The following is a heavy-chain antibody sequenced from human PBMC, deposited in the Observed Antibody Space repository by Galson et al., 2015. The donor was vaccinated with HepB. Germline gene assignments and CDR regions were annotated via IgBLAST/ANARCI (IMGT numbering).Heavy chain of an antibody. D-gene: IGHD5-18*01. CDR3: ARVRHSYGLFDY. Sequence: SLRLSCAASGFTFSSYSMNWVRQAPGKGLEWVSSISSSSSYIYYADSVKGRFTISRDNAKNSLYLQMNSLRAEDTAVYYCARVRHSYGLFDYWGQGTLVTVSS. V-gene: IGHV3-21*01. J-gene: IGHJ4*02. CDR2: ISSSSSYI. CDR1: GFTFSSYS.